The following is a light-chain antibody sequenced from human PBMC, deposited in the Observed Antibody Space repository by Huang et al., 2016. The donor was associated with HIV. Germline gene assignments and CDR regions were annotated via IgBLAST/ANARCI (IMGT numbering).Light chain of an antibody. CDR3: QQYDNSPWT. CDR2: GAS. J-gene: IGKJ1*01. CDR1: QGISSSH. V-gene: IGKV3-20*01. Sequence: ETVLTQSPGTLSLSPGERATLSCRASQGISSSHLAWYQQKHGQAPRLLIYGASSRATDIPDRFSGSGSGTDFTLTISRLEPEDLAVYFGQQYDNSPWTFGQGTKVEVK.